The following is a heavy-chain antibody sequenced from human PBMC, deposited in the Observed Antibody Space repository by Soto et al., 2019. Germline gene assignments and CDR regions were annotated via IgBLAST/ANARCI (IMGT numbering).Heavy chain of an antibody. CDR3: ARDNGYYYDSSGYFDY. Sequence: QVQLVQSGAEVKKPGSSVKVSCKASGGTFSSYTISWVRQAPGQGLEWMGRIIPILGIANYAQKFQGRVTITAEKSTSPAYMELSSLRSEDTAVYYCARDNGYYYDSSGYFDYWGQGTLVTVSS. V-gene: IGHV1-69*08. CDR2: IIPILGIA. J-gene: IGHJ4*02. D-gene: IGHD3-22*01. CDR1: GGTFSSYT.